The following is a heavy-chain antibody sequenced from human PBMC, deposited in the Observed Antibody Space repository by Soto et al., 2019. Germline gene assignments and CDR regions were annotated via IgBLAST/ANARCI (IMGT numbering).Heavy chain of an antibody. Sequence: EVQLVESGGGLVQPGGSLRLSCAAAGFAFDSHWMHWFPQAPGKGLVWVSRINGDGSSTFYADSVTGRFTISRDNARNTVYLQMNSLRAEDTAVYYCARGIQWRYGMDVWGQGTTVTVSS. J-gene: IGHJ6*02. D-gene: IGHD5-12*01. CDR1: GFAFDSHW. CDR3: ARGIQWRYGMDV. CDR2: INGDGSST. V-gene: IGHV3-74*01.